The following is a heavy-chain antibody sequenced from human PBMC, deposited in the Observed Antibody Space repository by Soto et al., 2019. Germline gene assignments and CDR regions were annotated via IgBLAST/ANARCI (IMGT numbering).Heavy chain of an antibody. V-gene: IGHV3-30-3*01. CDR1: GFIFNNYA. J-gene: IGHJ4*02. Sequence: QVQLVESGGGVVQPGTSLRLSCVTSGFIFNNYALYWVRQAPGKGLEWVASISVDGTKENYADSVKGRCSISRDKSKNTLYLEMNSLRGEDTAVYYCARVVVDWQYFDYWGQGTLVTVSS. D-gene: IGHD2-21*01. CDR2: ISVDGTKE. CDR3: ARVVVDWQYFDY.